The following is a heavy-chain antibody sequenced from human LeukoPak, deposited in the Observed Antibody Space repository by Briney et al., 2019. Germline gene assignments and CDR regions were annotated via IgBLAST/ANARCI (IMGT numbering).Heavy chain of an antibody. V-gene: IGHV4-61*02. CDR3: ARNTMIVPSGYYYYMDV. D-gene: IGHD3-22*01. Sequence: PSETLSLTCTVSDDSISSGSYYWSWIRQPAGKGLEWIGRISASGSTNYNPSLKSRVTISVNTSKNQFSPKLSSVTATDTAVYYCARNTMIVPSGYYYYMDVWGKGTTVTVSS. J-gene: IGHJ6*03. CDR1: DDSISSGSYY. CDR2: ISASGST.